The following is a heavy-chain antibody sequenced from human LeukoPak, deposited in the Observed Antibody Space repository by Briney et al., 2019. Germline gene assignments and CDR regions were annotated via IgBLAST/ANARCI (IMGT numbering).Heavy chain of an antibody. CDR1: GGSISSYY. D-gene: IGHD3-9*01. CDR2: IYTSGST. V-gene: IGHV4-4*07. CDR3: ARDRYYDILTGHNNWFDP. J-gene: IGHJ5*02. Sequence: SETLSLTCTVSGGSISSYYWSWIRQPAGKGLEWIGRIYTSGSTNYNPSLKSRVTMSVDTSKNQFSLKLGSVTAADTAVYYCARDRYYDILTGHNNWFDPWGQGTLVTVSS.